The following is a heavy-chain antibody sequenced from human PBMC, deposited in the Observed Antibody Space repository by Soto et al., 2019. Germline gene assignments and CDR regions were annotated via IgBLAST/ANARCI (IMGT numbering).Heavy chain of an antibody. CDR2: LYWDDDK. Sequence: QITLKESGPTLVKPTQTLTLTCTFSGFSLSTSGVGVGWIRQPPEKALEWLALLYWDDDKRYSPSLKSRLTITTDTAKNQVVVTMSSMDPVDTATYYCVSGSFPNWCDPWGQGIMVIVSA. V-gene: IGHV2-5*02. CDR1: GFSLSTSGVG. D-gene: IGHD3-10*01. CDR3: VSGSFPNWCDP. J-gene: IGHJ5*02.